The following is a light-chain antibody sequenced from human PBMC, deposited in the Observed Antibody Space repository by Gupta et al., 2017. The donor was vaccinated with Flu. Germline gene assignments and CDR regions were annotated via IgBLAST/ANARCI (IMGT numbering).Light chain of an antibody. CDR2: DDT. V-gene: IGLV3-21*02. CDR3: QTWDASSNDWV. Sequence: TTRISGGGTNIGGKSVDWYQQNPGQAPVVVVYDDTNRASGIPDRFSGSKSGTTATLTISGVEAGDEADYYCQTWDASSNDWVFGGGTKLTVL. CDR1: NIGGKS. J-gene: IGLJ3*02.